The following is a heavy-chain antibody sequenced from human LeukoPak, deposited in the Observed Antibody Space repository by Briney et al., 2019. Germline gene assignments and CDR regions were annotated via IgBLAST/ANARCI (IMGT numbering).Heavy chain of an antibody. J-gene: IGHJ4*02. CDR2: INHSGST. Sequence: SETLSLTCAVYGGSFSGYYWSWIRQPQGKGLEWIGEINHSGSTNYNPSLKSRVTISVDTSKNQFSLKLSSVTAADTAVYYCGSNDYYSIDHWGQGTLVTVSS. CDR1: GGSFSGYY. V-gene: IGHV4-34*01. D-gene: IGHD3-22*01. CDR3: GSNDYYSIDH.